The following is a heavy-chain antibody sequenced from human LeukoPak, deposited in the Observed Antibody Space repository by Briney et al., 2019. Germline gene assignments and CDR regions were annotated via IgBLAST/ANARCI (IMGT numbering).Heavy chain of an antibody. Sequence: ASVKVSCKASGYTFTSYAMHWVRQAPGQRLEWMGWINAGNGNTKYSQKFQGRVTITRDTSTSTAHMDLRSLRSDDTAVYYCARHYYGSGTYYHFDYWGQGTLVTVSS. J-gene: IGHJ4*02. CDR1: GYTFTSYA. V-gene: IGHV1-3*01. CDR3: ARHYYGSGTYYHFDY. D-gene: IGHD3-10*01. CDR2: INAGNGNT.